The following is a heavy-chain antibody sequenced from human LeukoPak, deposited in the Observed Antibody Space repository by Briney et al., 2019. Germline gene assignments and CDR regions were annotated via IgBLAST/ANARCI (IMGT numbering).Heavy chain of an antibody. CDR3: ARMGTYCSSASCTFFFDY. J-gene: IGHJ4*02. CDR1: GFSLTTSGMR. Sequence: KESGPALVKPTQTLTLTCTFSGFSLTTSGMRVSWIRQPPGKALEWLARIDWDDDKFYSTSLKTRLTISKDTSKNQVVLTMTNMDPVDTATYYCARMGTYCSSASCTFFFDYWGQGTLVTVSS. D-gene: IGHD2-2*01. CDR2: IDWDDDK. V-gene: IGHV2-70*04.